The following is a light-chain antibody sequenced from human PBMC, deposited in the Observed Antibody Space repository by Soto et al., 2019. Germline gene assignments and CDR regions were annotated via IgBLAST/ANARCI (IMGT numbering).Light chain of an antibody. J-gene: IGKJ3*01. Sequence: EIVLTQSPGTLSLSPGERATLSCRASQSVSSIYLAWYQQKPGQAPRLLIYGASSRATGIQDRLSGSGSGKVFTLTISRLAPKDLAVYYCQQYGSSPFAFGHGTKVDI. CDR1: QSVSSIY. CDR3: QQYGSSPFA. CDR2: GAS. V-gene: IGKV3-20*01.